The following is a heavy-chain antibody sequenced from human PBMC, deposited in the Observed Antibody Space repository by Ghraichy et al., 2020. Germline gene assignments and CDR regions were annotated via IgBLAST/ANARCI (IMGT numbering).Heavy chain of an antibody. CDR2: IYSGGST. V-gene: IGHV3-53*01. Sequence: GGSLRLSCAASGFTVSSNYMSWVRQAPGKGLEWVSVIYSGGSTYYADSVKGRFTISRDNSKNTLYLQMNSLRAEDTAVYYCARELSSGYSSSWYDYWGQGTLVTGSS. D-gene: IGHD6-13*01. J-gene: IGHJ4*02. CDR3: ARELSSGYSSSWYDY. CDR1: GFTVSSNY.